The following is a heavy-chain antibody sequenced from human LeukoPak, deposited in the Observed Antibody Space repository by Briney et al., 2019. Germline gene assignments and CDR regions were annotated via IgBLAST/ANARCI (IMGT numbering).Heavy chain of an antibody. Sequence: WHDGSRKYYADSVKGRFTISRDNSKNTQSLQMNSLRAEDTALYYCAKLPAYYYESSGYYFFDYWGQGTLVTVSS. V-gene: IGHV3-33*06. J-gene: IGHJ4*02. D-gene: IGHD3-22*01. CDR2: WHDGSRK. CDR3: AKLPAYYYESSGYYFFDY.